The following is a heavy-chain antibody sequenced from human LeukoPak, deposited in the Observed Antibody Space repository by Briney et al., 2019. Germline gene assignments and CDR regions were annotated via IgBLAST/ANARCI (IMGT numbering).Heavy chain of an antibody. Sequence: PGGSLRLSCAASGFTFNNYAMTWVRQSPRKGLEWVASISGRGGTTDYADSVKGRFTISRDNSKNTLYLQMNSLRAEDTAVYYCASQRNDYYDSSGHDYWGQGTLVTVSS. CDR3: ASQRNDYYDSSGHDY. V-gene: IGHV3-23*01. CDR2: ISGRGGTT. J-gene: IGHJ4*02. D-gene: IGHD3-22*01. CDR1: GFTFNNYA.